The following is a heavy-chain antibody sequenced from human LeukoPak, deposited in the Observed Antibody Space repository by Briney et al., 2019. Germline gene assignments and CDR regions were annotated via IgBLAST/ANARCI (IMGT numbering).Heavy chain of an antibody. CDR3: ARVKPRGPHYDILTGSRIYYYYFGMDV. CDR2: IYYSGST. Sequence: PSETLSLTCTVSGGSISSYYWSWIRQPPGKGLEWIGYIYYSGSTNYNPSLKSRVTISVDTSKNQFSLKLSSVTAADTAVYYCARVKPRGPHYDILTGSRIYYYYFGMDVWGQGTTVTVSS. CDR1: GGSISSYY. J-gene: IGHJ6*02. D-gene: IGHD3-9*01. V-gene: IGHV4-59*01.